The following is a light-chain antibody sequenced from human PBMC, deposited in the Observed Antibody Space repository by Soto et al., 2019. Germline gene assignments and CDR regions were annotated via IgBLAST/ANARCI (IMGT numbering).Light chain of an antibody. CDR3: MQALQPTST. Sequence: DVVMTQSPLSLPVTAGEPASVAXRASQSLLGRNGYNYLVWXLQKPGXSPKXXXDLXSNRASGCPDRFSGSGSGTDFTLQISRVDAEDFGCYYCMQALQPTSTFGQGTRLDIK. CDR1: QSLLGRNGYNY. J-gene: IGKJ5*01. V-gene: IGKV2-28*01. CDR2: LXS.